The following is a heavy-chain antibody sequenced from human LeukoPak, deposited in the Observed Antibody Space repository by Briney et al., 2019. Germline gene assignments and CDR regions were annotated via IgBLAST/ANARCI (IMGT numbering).Heavy chain of an antibody. CDR1: GFTFSNYY. CDR2: ISGNGGTK. Sequence: GGSLRLSCAASGFTFSNYYISWIRQAPGKGLEWVSYISGNGGTKYDADSVKGRFIMTRDSAKKSVYLQMTSLRVGDTAVYYCGRGIPVDYWGQGLLVTVSS. V-gene: IGHV3-11*01. CDR3: GRGIPVDY. J-gene: IGHJ4*02.